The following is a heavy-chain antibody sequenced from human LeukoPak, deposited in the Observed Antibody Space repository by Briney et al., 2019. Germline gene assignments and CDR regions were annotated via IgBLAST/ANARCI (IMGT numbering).Heavy chain of an antibody. CDR2: IYTSGST. D-gene: IGHD2-21*02. J-gene: IGHJ2*01. V-gene: IGHV4-4*07. Sequence: SETLSLTCTVSGGSISSYYWSWIRQPAGKGLEWIGRIYTSGSTNYNPSLKSRVTMSVDTSKNQFSLKLSSMTAADTAVYYCARVRRVTARPDWYFDLWGRGTLVTVSS. CDR3: ARVRRVTARPDWYFDL. CDR1: GGSISSYY.